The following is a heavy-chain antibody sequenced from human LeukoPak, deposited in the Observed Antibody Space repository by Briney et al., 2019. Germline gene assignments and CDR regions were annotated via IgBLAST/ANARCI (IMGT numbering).Heavy chain of an antibody. CDR1: GFTFSSYS. J-gene: IGHJ2*01. D-gene: IGHD3-16*01. CDR3: AREGAWGNWYFDL. V-gene: IGHV3-48*01. CDR2: ISSSSSTI. Sequence: GGSLRLSCAASGFTFSSYSMNWVRQAPGKGLEWVSYISSSSSTIYYADSVKGRFTISRDNAKNSLYLQMNSLRAEDTAVYYCAREGAWGNWYFDLWGRGTLVTVSS.